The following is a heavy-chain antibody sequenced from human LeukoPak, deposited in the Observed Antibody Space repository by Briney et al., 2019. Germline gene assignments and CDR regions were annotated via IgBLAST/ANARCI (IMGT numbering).Heavy chain of an antibody. CDR3: ARGVYYDTSDNWFDP. D-gene: IGHD3-22*01. J-gene: IGHJ5*02. V-gene: IGHV4-59*01. Sequence: SETLSLTCTVSGDSISSYYWSWIRQPPGKGLEWIGYIYYSGSTNYNPSLKSRVTISVDTSKNQFSLKLSSVTAADTAVYYCARGVYYDTSDNWFDPWGQGTLVTVSS. CDR1: GDSISSYY. CDR2: IYYSGST.